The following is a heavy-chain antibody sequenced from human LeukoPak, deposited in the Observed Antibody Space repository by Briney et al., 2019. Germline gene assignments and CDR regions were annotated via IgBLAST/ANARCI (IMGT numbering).Heavy chain of an antibody. CDR2: ISGSGGIT. CDR3: AKGRYCSGGSCIHDY. CDR1: GFTFSSYA. D-gene: IGHD2-15*01. V-gene: IGHV3-23*01. Sequence: GRSLRLSCAASGFTFSSYAMSWVRQAPGKGLEWVSGISGSGGITYYADSVKGRFTISRDISNNTLYLQMNSLRAEDTAVYYCAKGRYCSGGSCIHDYWGQGALVTVSS. J-gene: IGHJ4*02.